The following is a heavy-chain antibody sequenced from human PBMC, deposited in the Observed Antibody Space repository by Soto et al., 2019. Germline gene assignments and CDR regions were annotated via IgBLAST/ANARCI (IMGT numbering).Heavy chain of an antibody. CDR3: VSLVRNSRLDF. CDR1: GDSVSSSSVT. CDR2: TYYRSKWYN. V-gene: IGHV6-1*01. J-gene: IGHJ4*02. D-gene: IGHD2-2*01. Sequence: LQTLSLTCAISGDSVSSSSVTWNWIRQSPSRGLEWLGRTYYRSKWYNDYAESVKSRITINPDTSKNQFSLHLNSVTPEDTAVYYCVSLVRNSRLDFWGQGTLVTVSS.